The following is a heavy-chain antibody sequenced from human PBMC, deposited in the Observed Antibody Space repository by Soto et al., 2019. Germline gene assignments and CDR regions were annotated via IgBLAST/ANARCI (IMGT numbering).Heavy chain of an antibody. CDR2: VYTSGSM. D-gene: IGHD3-3*01. Sequence: SETLSLTCIVSGGSISSYHWSWSRQPAGKGLEWIGRVYTSGSMNYNPSLKSRVTMSVDTSKKQFSLKLSSVTAADTAVYYCARDNMDFWSGNYFGMDVWGQGTTVTVSS. J-gene: IGHJ6*02. V-gene: IGHV4-4*07. CDR3: ARDNMDFWSGNYFGMDV. CDR1: GGSISSYH.